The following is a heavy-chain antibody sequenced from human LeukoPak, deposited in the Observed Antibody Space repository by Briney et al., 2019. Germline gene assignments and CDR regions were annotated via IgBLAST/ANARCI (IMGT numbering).Heavy chain of an antibody. J-gene: IGHJ4*02. CDR3: ARDRWGGYNGYAPAYYFDY. V-gene: IGHV3-30*04. D-gene: IGHD5-12*01. CDR1: GFTFSSYA. Sequence: GTSLRLSCAASGFTFSSYAIHWVRQAPGKGLEWVALISYDGSNKYYTDSVKGRFTVSRHNSKNTLYLQMNSLRAGDTAMYYCARDRWGGYNGYAPAYYFDYWGQGTLVTVSS. CDR2: ISYDGSNK.